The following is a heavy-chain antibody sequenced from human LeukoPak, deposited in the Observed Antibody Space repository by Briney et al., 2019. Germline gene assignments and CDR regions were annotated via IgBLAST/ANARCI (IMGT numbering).Heavy chain of an antibody. V-gene: IGHV3-9*01. J-gene: IGHJ4*02. CDR2: ISWNSASV. D-gene: IGHD6-13*01. CDR3: AKDYGYSSSWYDY. Sequence: AARSLSLSCEAPGFTFDDYCMHWVRQAPGKGLEWVSTISWNSASVGYVDSVKGRFTISRDNAKKTLYLQMNSLRPEDTALYYCAKDYGYSSSWYDYWGQGTLVTVSS. CDR1: GFTFDDYC.